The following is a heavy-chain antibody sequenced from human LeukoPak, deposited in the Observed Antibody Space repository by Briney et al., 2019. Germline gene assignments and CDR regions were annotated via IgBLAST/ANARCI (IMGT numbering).Heavy chain of an antibody. V-gene: IGHV3-30*18. Sequence: PGGSLRLSCAASGFTFSNHNINWVRQAPGKGLEWVAFISYDGSKKHYADSVEGRFTISRDNYKNTLYLQMDSLRGEDTAVYYCAKRAETVAALCSFDYWGQGNLVTVSS. J-gene: IGHJ4*02. CDR2: ISYDGSKK. D-gene: IGHD6-19*01. CDR1: GFTFSNHN. CDR3: AKRAETVAALCSFDY.